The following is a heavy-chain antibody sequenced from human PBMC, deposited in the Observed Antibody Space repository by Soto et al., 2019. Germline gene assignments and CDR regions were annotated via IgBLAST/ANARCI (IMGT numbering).Heavy chain of an antibody. CDR3: ARDILLWFGELPPRAHDAFDI. CDR1: GGSISSGGYF. J-gene: IGHJ3*02. CDR2: INYSGST. D-gene: IGHD3-10*01. Sequence: QVQLQESGPGLVKPSQTLSLTCTVSGGSISSGGYFWSWIRQHPGKGLEWIGDINYSGSTYSNPPRKSRVTISVDTSKNQFSLKLSSVTAADTAVYYCARDILLWFGELPPRAHDAFDIWGQGTMVTVSS. V-gene: IGHV4-31*03.